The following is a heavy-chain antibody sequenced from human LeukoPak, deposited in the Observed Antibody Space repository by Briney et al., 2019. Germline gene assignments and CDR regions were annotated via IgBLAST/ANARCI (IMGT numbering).Heavy chain of an antibody. J-gene: IGHJ4*02. V-gene: IGHV1-69*01. D-gene: IGHD1-26*01. CDR2: IIPIFGTA. CDR3: ARVIVVHGIYYFDY. Sequence: SVKVSCKASGGTFSSYAISWVRQAPGQGLEWMGGIIPIFGTANYAQKFQGRVTITAHESTSTAYMELSSLRSEDTAVYYCARVIVVHGIYYFDYWGQGTLVTVSS. CDR1: GGTFSSYA.